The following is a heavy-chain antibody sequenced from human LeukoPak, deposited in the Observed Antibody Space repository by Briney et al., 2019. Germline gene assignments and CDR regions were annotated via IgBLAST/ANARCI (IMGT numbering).Heavy chain of an antibody. V-gene: IGHV3-7*03. CDR2: IKQDGSEK. D-gene: IGHD3-22*01. Sequence: GGSLRLSCAASGFTFSSYWMSWVRQAPGKGLEWVANIKQDGSEKYYVDSVKGRFTISRDNAKSSLYLQMNSLRAEDTAVYYCARLKKQYYYDSSGYYYFDYWGQGTLVTVSS. CDR3: ARLKKQYYYDSSGYYYFDY. J-gene: IGHJ4*02. CDR1: GFTFSSYW.